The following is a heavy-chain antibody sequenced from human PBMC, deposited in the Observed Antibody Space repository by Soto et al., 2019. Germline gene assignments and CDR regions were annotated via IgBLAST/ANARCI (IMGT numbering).Heavy chain of an antibody. CDR2: IYYSGST. CDR1: GGSISSGGYY. Sequence: PSETLSLTCTVSGGSISSGGYYWSWIRQHPGKGLEWIGYIYYSGSTYYNPSLKSRVTISVDTSKNQFSLKLSSVTAADTAVYYCARERVAATPGYYGMDVWGQGTTGTVS. V-gene: IGHV4-31*03. D-gene: IGHD2-15*01. CDR3: ARERVAATPGYYGMDV. J-gene: IGHJ6*02.